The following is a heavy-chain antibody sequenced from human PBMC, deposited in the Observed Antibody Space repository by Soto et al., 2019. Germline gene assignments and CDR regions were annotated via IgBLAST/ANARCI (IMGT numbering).Heavy chain of an antibody. CDR3: ARDDSRPYNWFDP. Sequence: GASVKVSCKASGGTFSSYAISWVRQAPGQGLEWMGGIIPIFGTANYAQKFQGRVTITADESMSTAYMELSSLRSEDTAVYYCARDDSRPYNWFDPWGQGTLVTVSS. CDR1: GGTFSSYA. D-gene: IGHD3-22*01. CDR2: IIPIFGTA. J-gene: IGHJ5*02. V-gene: IGHV1-69*13.